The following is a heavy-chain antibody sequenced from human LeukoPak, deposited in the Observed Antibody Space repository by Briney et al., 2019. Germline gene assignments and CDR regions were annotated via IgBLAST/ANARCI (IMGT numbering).Heavy chain of an antibody. CDR1: GFTFSSYG. J-gene: IGHJ1*01. V-gene: IGHV3-30*02. D-gene: IGHD1-26*01. CDR2: IRFDGSNK. CDR3: ARAGPGGSYYQH. Sequence: GGSLRLSCAASGFTFSSYGIPWVRQAPGKGLEWVAFIRFDGSNKYYADSVKGRFTISRDNSKNMLYLQMNSLRTEDTAVYYCARAGPGGSYYQHWGQGTLVTVSS.